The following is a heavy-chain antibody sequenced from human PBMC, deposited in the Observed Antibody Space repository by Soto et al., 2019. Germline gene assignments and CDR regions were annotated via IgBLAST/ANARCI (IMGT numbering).Heavy chain of an antibody. V-gene: IGHV3-23*01. CDR3: AKAYYDISGYYSFDY. J-gene: IGHJ4*02. Sequence: EVQLLESGGGLVQPGGSLRLSCAASGFTFSDYAMSWVRQAPGKGLEWVSGISGSGGGTYYADSVKGRFTISRDKSKNTLYLQMNSLRAEDTAVYYCAKAYYDISGYYSFDYWGQGTLVTVSS. CDR2: ISGSGGGT. D-gene: IGHD3-22*01. CDR1: GFTFSDYA.